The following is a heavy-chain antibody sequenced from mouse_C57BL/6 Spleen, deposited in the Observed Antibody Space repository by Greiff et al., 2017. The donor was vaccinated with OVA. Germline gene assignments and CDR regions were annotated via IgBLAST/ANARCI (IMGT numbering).Heavy chain of an antibody. J-gene: IGHJ3*01. CDR1: GFTFSDYG. CDR2: ISSGSSTI. CDR3: ARPGLTNWAWFAY. V-gene: IGHV5-17*01. Sequence: EVQLVESGGGLVKPGGSLKLSCAASGFTFSDYGMHWVRQAPEKGLEWVAYISSGSSTIYYADTVKGRFTISRDNATNTLFLQMTSLRSEDAAVYYCARPGLTNWAWFAYWGQGTLVTVSA. D-gene: IGHD4-1*02.